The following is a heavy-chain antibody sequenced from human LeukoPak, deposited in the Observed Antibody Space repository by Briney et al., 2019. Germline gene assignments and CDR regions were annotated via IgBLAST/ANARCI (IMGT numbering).Heavy chain of an antibody. CDR3: ARGFRTGQENYDY. D-gene: IGHD2/OR15-2a*01. V-gene: IGHV4-59*01. J-gene: IGHJ4*02. CDR1: DGSISSYY. CDR2: IYYSGST. Sequence: PSETLSLTCTVADGSISSYYWSWIRQPPGKGLDWIGYIYYSGSTNYNPSLKSRVTISVDTSKNQFSLKLSSVTAADTAVYYCARGFRTGQENYDYWGQGTLVTVSS.